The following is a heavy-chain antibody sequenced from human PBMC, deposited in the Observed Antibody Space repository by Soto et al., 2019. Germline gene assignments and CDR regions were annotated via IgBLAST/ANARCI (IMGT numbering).Heavy chain of an antibody. D-gene: IGHD2-21*01. V-gene: IGHV4-39*01. J-gene: IGHJ4*02. CDR1: GGSISKSNYF. Sequence: PSETLSLTXTVSGGSISKSNYFWGWIRQAPGKGLEWIASILYSGTTSYNSSLKSRVAISVDTSKNQFSLKLNSVTAADTAVYYCARLGWGNGDSDYWGQGTLVTVS. CDR3: ARLGWGNGDSDY. CDR2: ILYSGTT.